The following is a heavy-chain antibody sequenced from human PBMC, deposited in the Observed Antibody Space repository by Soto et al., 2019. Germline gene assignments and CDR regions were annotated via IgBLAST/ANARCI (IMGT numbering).Heavy chain of an antibody. CDR2: IYYSGST. D-gene: IGHD6-13*01. V-gene: IGHV4-59*08. J-gene: IGHJ4*02. Sequence: PSETLSLTCTVSGGSISSYYWSWIRQPPGKGLEWIGYIYYSGSTNYNPSLKSRVTISVGTSKNQFSLKLSSVTAADTAVYYCARRVRFSNTWYYFDYWGQGILVTVSS. CDR1: GGSISSYY. CDR3: ARRVRFSNTWYYFDY.